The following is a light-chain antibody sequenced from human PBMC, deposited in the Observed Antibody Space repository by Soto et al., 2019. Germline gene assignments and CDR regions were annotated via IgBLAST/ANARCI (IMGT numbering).Light chain of an antibody. J-gene: IGLJ2*01. CDR1: SSNIGAVFD. CDR3: LSYDSGLSGWL. Sequence: QSVLTQPPSVSGAPGQRVTISGTGSSSNIGAVFDVHWYQQVPGTAPKLLIYENTKRPSGVPDRFSGSKSGTSASLAITGLQAEDEADYYCLSYDSGLSGWLFGGGTKLTVL. CDR2: ENT. V-gene: IGLV1-40*01.